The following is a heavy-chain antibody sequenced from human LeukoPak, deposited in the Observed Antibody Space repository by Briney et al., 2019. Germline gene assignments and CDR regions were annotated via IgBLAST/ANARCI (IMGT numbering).Heavy chain of an antibody. J-gene: IGHJ4*02. V-gene: IGHV3-49*03. CDR3: SRGSGWLSVY. CDR2: ISGGTT. CDR1: GFTFGDYL. Sequence: GGSLRLSCTASGFTFGDYLMSWFRQAPGKGLEWIGFISGGTTEYAASVKGRFTISRDDSTSIAYLQMNSLTTEDTAVYFCSRGSGWLSVYWGQGTLVTVSS. D-gene: IGHD6-19*01.